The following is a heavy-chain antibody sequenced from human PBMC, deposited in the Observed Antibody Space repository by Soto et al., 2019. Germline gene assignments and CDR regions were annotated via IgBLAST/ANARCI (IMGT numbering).Heavy chain of an antibody. CDR3: ARGGRISSGLEAGFGHFDL. CDR1: GFTVSSNY. CDR2: IYSGGST. Sequence: GGSLRLSCAASGFTVSSNYMSWVRQAPGKGLEWVSVIYSGGSTYYADSVKGRFTISRDNSKNTLYLQMNSLRAEDTAVYYCARGGRISSGLEAGFGHFDLWGRGTLVTVSS. V-gene: IGHV3-66*02. D-gene: IGHD1-20*01. J-gene: IGHJ2*01.